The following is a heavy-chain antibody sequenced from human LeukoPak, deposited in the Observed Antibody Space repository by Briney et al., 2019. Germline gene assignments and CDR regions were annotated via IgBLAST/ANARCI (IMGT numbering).Heavy chain of an antibody. D-gene: IGHD6-19*01. Sequence: GGSLRLSCAASGFTFSSYNMNWVRQAPGKGLEWVSSISGSSSYIYYADSVKGRFTISRDNAKNSLFLQMNSLRAEDTAVYYCARPYSSGWRMDAFDIWGQGTMVTVSS. CDR3: ARPYSSGWRMDAFDI. CDR2: ISGSSSYI. V-gene: IGHV3-21*01. J-gene: IGHJ3*02. CDR1: GFTFSSYN.